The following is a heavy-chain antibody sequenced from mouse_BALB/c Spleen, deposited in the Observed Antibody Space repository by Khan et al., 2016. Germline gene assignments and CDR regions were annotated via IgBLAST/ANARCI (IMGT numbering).Heavy chain of an antibody. V-gene: IGHV9-4*02. D-gene: IGHD3-1*01. Sequence: QIQLVQSGPELKKPGETVRISCKAAGYTFTTAGMQWVQKMPGKGLKWIGWINTHSGVPKYAEDFKGRFAFSLETSASTAYLQISNLKNEDTATYFCAREWKARATWAMDYWGQGTSVTVSS. J-gene: IGHJ4*01. CDR1: GYTFTTAG. CDR2: INTHSGVP. CDR3: AREWKARATWAMDY.